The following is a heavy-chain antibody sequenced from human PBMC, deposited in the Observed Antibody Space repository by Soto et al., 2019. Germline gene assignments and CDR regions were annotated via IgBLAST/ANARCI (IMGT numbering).Heavy chain of an antibody. Sequence: GVLRLSCAASGFTFSSYWMHWVRQAPGKGLVWVSRINSDGSSTSYADSVKGRFTISRDNAKNTLYLQMNSLRAEDTAVYYCARDPAYITGTGNYFDYWGQGTLVTVSS. J-gene: IGHJ4*02. CDR1: GFTFSSYW. CDR2: INSDGSST. CDR3: ARDPAYITGTGNYFDY. D-gene: IGHD1-7*01. V-gene: IGHV3-74*01.